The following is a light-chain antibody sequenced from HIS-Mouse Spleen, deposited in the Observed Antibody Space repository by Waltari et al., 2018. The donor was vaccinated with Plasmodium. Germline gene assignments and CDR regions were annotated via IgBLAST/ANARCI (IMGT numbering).Light chain of an antibody. CDR2: QDS. CDR3: QAWDSSTVV. V-gene: IGLV3-1*01. Sequence: SYELTKPPSVSASPGQTASIPCSRAKWRVKYACWYQQKPGQSPVLFIYQDSKRPSGIPERFAGSNSGNTATLTISGTQAMDEADYYCQAWDSSTVVFGGGTKLTVL. J-gene: IGLJ2*01. CDR1: KWRVKY.